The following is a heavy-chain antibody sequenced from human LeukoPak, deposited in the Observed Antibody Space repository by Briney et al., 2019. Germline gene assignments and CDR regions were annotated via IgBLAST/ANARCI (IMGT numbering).Heavy chain of an antibody. J-gene: IGHJ1*01. Sequence: SETLSLTCAVYGGSFSGYYWSWIRQPPGKGLEWIGEINHSGSTNYNPSLKSRVTISVDTSKNQFSLKLSSVTAADTAVYYCARLKYYYDRSGSRAEYFQHWGQGTLVTASS. CDR1: GGSFSGYY. D-gene: IGHD3-22*01. CDR3: ARLKYYYDRSGSRAEYFQH. CDR2: INHSGST. V-gene: IGHV4-34*01.